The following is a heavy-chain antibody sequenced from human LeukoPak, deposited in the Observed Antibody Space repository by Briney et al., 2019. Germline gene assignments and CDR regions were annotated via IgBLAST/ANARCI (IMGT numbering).Heavy chain of an antibody. D-gene: IGHD3-22*01. V-gene: IGHV3-7*01. CDR2: IKQDESEI. CDR1: GFTFSSYW. CDR3: VRVDNSGYLDF. J-gene: IGHJ4*02. Sequence: PGGSLRLSCAASGFTFSSYWMSWVSQAPGKGLEWVANIKQDESEIYYVGSAKGRFTISRDNAKSSLYLQMNSLRAEDTAMYYCVRVDNSGYLDFWGQGTLVTVSS.